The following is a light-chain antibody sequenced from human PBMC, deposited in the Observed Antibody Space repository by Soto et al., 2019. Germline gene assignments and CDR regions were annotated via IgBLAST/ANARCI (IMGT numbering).Light chain of an antibody. Sequence: EIHMTQSASTLSASVGDRVTITCGASQDINKNLIWYQQKPGKAPKLLIYDASDLEKGVPSRLSGSGSGTGFIFNISSLQPEDFATYYCTQYESLHLTFGQGTRLEIK. CDR1: QDINKN. CDR2: DAS. V-gene: IGKV1-33*01. CDR3: TQYESLHLT. J-gene: IGKJ5*01.